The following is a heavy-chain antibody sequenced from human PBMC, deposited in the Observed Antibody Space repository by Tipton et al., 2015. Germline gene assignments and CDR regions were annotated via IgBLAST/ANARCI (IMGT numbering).Heavy chain of an antibody. Sequence: LSLTCTVSGYSITTNRYWGWIRQPPGKGLEWIGSLSHVGSTYYNLSLQSRVTISAATSKNQFSLRLTSATAADTAIYYCARHKDSGTYPVDYWGQGTLVTVSS. CDR3: ARHKDSGTYPVDY. V-gene: IGHV4-38-2*02. D-gene: IGHD3-10*01. CDR1: GYSITTNRY. CDR2: LSHVGST. J-gene: IGHJ4*02.